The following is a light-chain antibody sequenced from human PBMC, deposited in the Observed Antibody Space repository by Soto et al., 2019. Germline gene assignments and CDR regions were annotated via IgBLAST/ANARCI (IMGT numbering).Light chain of an antibody. J-gene: IGKJ3*01. CDR2: AAS. V-gene: IGKV3-20*01. CDR3: QQYGDSPFT. Sequence: EVVLTQSPGTLSLSPGERATLSCRASQIVTINSLAWYQQKPGQPPRLLIYAASTRASAIPERFSGSGSGTDFTLTISRLQPEDFALYYCQQYGDSPFTFGPGTRVDVK. CDR1: QIVTINS.